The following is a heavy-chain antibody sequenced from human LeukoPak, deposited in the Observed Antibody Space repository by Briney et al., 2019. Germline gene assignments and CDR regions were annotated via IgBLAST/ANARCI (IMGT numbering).Heavy chain of an antibody. Sequence: PSETLSLTCTVSGGSISSSSYYWGWIRQPPGKGLEWIGSIYYSGSTYYNPSLKSRVTISVDTSKSQFSLKLSSVTAADTAVYYCARDRGYCSSTSCQGTNWFDPWGQGTLVTVSS. D-gene: IGHD2-2*01. CDR1: GGSISSSSYY. J-gene: IGHJ5*02. CDR3: ARDRGYCSSTSCQGTNWFDP. V-gene: IGHV4-39*07. CDR2: IYYSGST.